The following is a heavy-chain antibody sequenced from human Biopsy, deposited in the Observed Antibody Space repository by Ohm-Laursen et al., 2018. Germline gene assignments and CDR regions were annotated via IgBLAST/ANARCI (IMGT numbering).Heavy chain of an antibody. CDR3: ARDDAVTVIRGLYY. CDR1: GGSISSDY. CDR2: IYYSGST. D-gene: IGHD2-21*02. V-gene: IGHV4-59*01. J-gene: IGHJ4*02. Sequence: PPGTLSLTCTVSGGSISSDYWSWIRQPPGKGLEWIGYIYYSGSTNYNPSLKSRVTISVDTSKNQFSLRLNSVTAADTAVYYCARDDAVTVIRGLYYWGQGALVTVSS.